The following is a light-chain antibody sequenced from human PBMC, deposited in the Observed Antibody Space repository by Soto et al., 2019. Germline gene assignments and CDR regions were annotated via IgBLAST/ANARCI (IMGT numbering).Light chain of an antibody. V-gene: IGLV2-14*01. CDR3: SSYTTLSTDV. CDR2: DVS. J-gene: IGLJ1*01. CDR1: SSDIGSYNY. Sequence: QSALTQPASVSGSPGQSITISCTGTSSDIGSYNYVSWYQQYPGKAPKLMIYDVSNRPSGVSNRFSGSKSGNTASLTISGLQAADEADYYCSSYTTLSTDVFGTGTKVTVL.